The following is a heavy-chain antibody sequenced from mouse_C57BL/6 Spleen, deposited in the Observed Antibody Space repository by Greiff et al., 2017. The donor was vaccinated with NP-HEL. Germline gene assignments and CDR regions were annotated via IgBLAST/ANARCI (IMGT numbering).Heavy chain of an antibody. V-gene: IGHV5-4*01. CDR1: GFTFSSYA. CDR2: ISDGGSYT. Sequence: EVKVVESGGGLVKPGGSLKLSCAASGFTFSSYAMSWVRQTPEKRLEWVATISDGGSYTYYPDNVKGRFTISRDNAKNNLYLQMSHLKSEDTAMYYCAREGDEGFDYWGQGTTLTVSS. J-gene: IGHJ2*01. CDR3: AREGDEGFDY. D-gene: IGHD3-3*01.